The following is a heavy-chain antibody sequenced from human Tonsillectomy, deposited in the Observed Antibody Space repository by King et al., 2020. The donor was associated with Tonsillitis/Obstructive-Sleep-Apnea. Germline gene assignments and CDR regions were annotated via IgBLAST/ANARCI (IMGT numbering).Heavy chain of an antibody. V-gene: IGHV4-34*01. CDR3: STRINMVRGVRGNYYYYMDV. J-gene: IGHJ6*03. CDR1: GGSFSGYY. CDR2: INQSGST. D-gene: IGHD3-10*01. Sequence: VQLPQWGAGLLKPSETLALTCAVSGGSFSGYYWSWIRQPPGKGLEWIGEINQSGSTNYNPSLQSRVTTSVDTSKNQFSLTVRSVTAADTAVYYCSTRINMVRGVRGNYYYYMDVWGKGTTVTVSS.